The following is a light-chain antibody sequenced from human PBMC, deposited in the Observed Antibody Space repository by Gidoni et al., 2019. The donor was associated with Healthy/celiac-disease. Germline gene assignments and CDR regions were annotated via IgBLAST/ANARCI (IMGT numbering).Light chain of an antibody. V-gene: IGKV3-15*01. CDR2: GAS. CDR3: QQYNNLPLT. Sequence: EIVMTQSPATLSVAPGERATLSCRASQSVSSNLAGYQQKPGQAPRLFSFGASTRATGIPARFSGSGSGTEFTLTIRSLQSEDCSVYYCQQYNNLPLTFXGXTKVEIK. J-gene: IGKJ4*01. CDR1: QSVSSN.